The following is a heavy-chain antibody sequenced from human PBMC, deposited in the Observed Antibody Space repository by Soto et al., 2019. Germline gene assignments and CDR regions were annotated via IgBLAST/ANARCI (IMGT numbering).Heavy chain of an antibody. CDR3: VTLTSRIVEASHGRSNYMDP. CDR2: VFFMGNT. V-gene: IGHV4-39*01. Sequence: SETLSLTCSVSGGSVTSGSSYWGWVRQAPGKGLEWIGDVFFMGNTWYNADLKARLTISVDTSNDQFSLRLSSVTAADTAFYFCVTLTSRIVEASHGRSNYMDPWGPGTLVPVSS. D-gene: IGHD1-26*01. CDR1: GGSVTSGSSY. J-gene: IGHJ4*02.